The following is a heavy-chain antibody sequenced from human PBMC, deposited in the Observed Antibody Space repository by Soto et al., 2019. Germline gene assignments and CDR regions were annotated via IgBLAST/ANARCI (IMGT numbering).Heavy chain of an antibody. CDR3: AKLAWYYDSSGYYFKGYFDY. J-gene: IGHJ4*02. CDR2: ISGSGGST. Sequence: EVQLLESGGGLVQPGGSLRLSCAASGFTFSSYAMSWVRQAPGKGLEWVSAISGSGGSTYYADSVKGRFTISRDNAKKTLYLQMNSLRAEDTAVYYCAKLAWYYDSSGYYFKGYFDYWGQGTLVTVSS. D-gene: IGHD3-22*01. CDR1: GFTFSSYA. V-gene: IGHV3-23*01.